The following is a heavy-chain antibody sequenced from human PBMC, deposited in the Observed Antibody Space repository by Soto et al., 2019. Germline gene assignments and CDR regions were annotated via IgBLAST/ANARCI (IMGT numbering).Heavy chain of an antibody. J-gene: IGHJ4*02. CDR1: GGSISSYY. V-gene: IGHV4-59*08. CDR3: ARLKGVQVPHPNWNFDY. Sequence: PSETLSLTCTVSGGSISSYYWSWIRQPPGKGLEWIGYIYYSGSTNYNPSLKSRVTISVDTSKNQFSLKLSSVTAADTAVYYCARLKGVQVPHPNWNFDYWGQGTLVTVSS. CDR2: IYYSGST. D-gene: IGHD3-10*01.